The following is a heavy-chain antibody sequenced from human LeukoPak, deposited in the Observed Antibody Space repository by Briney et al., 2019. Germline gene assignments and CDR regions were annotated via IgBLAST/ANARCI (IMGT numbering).Heavy chain of an antibody. J-gene: IGHJ3*02. Sequence: PGGSLRLSCAASGFSVSSNYMTWVRQAPGKGLEWVSVIYSGGRTYYADSVKGRFTISRDNSKNTLYLQMNSLRVEDTAVYFCAREATSGGRLDRGSDIWGQGTMVTVSS. D-gene: IGHD2-15*01. V-gene: IGHV3-53*01. CDR3: AREATSGGRLDRGSDI. CDR2: IYSGGRT. CDR1: GFSVSSNY.